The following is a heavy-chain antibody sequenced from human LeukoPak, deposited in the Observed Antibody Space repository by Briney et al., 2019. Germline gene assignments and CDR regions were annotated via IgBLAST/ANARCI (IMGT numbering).Heavy chain of an antibody. D-gene: IGHD1-26*01. CDR3: AKDSYSGSFIWSEYFQH. CDR2: ISYDGSNK. V-gene: IGHV3-30*18. J-gene: IGHJ1*01. CDR1: GFTFSSYG. Sequence: GGSLGLSCAASGFTFSSYGMHWVRQAPGKGLEWVAVISYDGSNKYYADSVKGRFTISRDNSKNTLYLQMNSLRAEDTAVYYCAKDSYSGSFIWSEYFQHWGQGTLVTVSS.